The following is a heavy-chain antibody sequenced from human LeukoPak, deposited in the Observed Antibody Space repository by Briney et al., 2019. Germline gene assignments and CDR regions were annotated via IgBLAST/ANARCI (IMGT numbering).Heavy chain of an antibody. J-gene: IGHJ3*02. CDR2: IDSSGSTR. V-gene: IGHV3-11*04. Sequence: GGSLRLSCAASGFTFSDYYMTWIRQAPGKGLEWVSYIDSSGSTRYYADSVKGRFTISRDNAKNSLYLQMNSLRAEDTAVYYCARMATLDAFDIWGQGTMVTVSS. D-gene: IGHD5-24*01. CDR3: ARMATLDAFDI. CDR1: GFTFSDYY.